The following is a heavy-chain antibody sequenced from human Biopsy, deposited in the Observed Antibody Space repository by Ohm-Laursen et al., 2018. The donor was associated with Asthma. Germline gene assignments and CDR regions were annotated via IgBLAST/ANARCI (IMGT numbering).Heavy chain of an antibody. CDR1: GYSLTDLS. J-gene: IGHJ4*02. V-gene: IGHV1-24*01. CDR2: HDYEEGGT. D-gene: IGHD4-17*01. Sequence: ASVKVSCKISGYSLTDLSMHWVRQAPGQGLEWMGGHDYEEGGTVNARRFQGRVTMTEDTSTDTAYMELSSLSSDGTAVYYCASDFPKDYVRYNFQFWGQGTLVTVSS. CDR3: ASDFPKDYVRYNFQF.